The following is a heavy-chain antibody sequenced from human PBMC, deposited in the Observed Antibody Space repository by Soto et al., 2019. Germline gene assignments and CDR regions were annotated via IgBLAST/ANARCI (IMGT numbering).Heavy chain of an antibody. Sequence: SETLSLTCAVSGYSITNGYSWGWIRRPPGKGLEWIGSIYHSGNTYYNPSLKSRVTLSIDTSKNQFSLKLRSVTAADTAMYYCARVKLAGRGSFHDWGQGTLVTVSS. CDR1: GYSITNGYS. V-gene: IGHV4-38-2*01. J-gene: IGHJ4*02. D-gene: IGHD3-3*02. CDR3: ARVKLAGRGSFHD. CDR2: IYHSGNT.